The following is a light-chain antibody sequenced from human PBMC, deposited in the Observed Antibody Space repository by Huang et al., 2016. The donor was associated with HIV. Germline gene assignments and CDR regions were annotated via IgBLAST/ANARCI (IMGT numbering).Light chain of an antibody. J-gene: IGKJ2*01. CDR3: QQYASSFFT. CDR2: GAS. CDR1: QTVTDNY. Sequence: EIVLTQSPAALSLSPGQKATLFCRASQTVTDNYLAWYQQKPGQAPRLLVDGASYRVNDIPARFSGSGSGTDFTLSISSLEPEDFALYFCQQYASSFFTFGQGTNLEI. V-gene: IGKV3-20*01.